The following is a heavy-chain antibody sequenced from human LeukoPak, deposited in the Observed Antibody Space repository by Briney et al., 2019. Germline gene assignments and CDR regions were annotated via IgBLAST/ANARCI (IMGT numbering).Heavy chain of an antibody. CDR3: ATFAVAELGRSDY. Sequence: SVKVSSKASGGTFSSYAISWVRQAPGQGLEWMGGIIPIFGTANYAQKFQGRVTITTDESTSTAYMELSSLRSEDTAVYYCATFAVAELGRSDYWGQGTLVTVSS. V-gene: IGHV1-69*05. D-gene: IGHD6-13*01. CDR1: GGTFSSYA. J-gene: IGHJ4*02. CDR2: IIPIFGTA.